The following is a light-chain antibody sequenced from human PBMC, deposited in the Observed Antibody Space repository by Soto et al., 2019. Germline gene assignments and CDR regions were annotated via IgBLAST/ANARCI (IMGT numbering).Light chain of an antibody. Sequence: AIRMTQSPSSFSASTGDRITITCRASRGISTYLGWYQQKPGKAPKLLIYTASTLQSGVPSRFSGSGSGTDFTLTIICLQSEDFATYYCQQYYSYPWTFGQGTKVEIK. V-gene: IGKV1-8*01. CDR1: RGISTY. J-gene: IGKJ1*01. CDR2: TAS. CDR3: QQYYSYPWT.